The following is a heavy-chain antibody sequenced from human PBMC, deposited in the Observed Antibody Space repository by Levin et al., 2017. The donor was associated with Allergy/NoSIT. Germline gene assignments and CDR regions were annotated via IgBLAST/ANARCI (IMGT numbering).Heavy chain of an antibody. Sequence: SETLSLTCAVYGGSFSGYYWTWIRQPPGKGLEWIGEINHSGSSNYTPSLKSRVTTSVDTSKNQFSLRLTSVTAADAGVYYCARQVLTGYSSGWPPKRTRHFWYFDLWGRGTLVTVSS. CDR2: INHSGSS. V-gene: IGHV4-34*01. D-gene: IGHD6-19*01. J-gene: IGHJ2*01. CDR3: ARQVLTGYSSGWPPKRTRHFWYFDL. CDR1: GGSFSGYY.